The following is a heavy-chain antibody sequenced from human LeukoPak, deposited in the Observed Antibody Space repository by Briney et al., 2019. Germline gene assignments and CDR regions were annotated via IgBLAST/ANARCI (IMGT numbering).Heavy chain of an antibody. D-gene: IGHD5-18*01. CDR2: IYYSGST. CDR3: ARDLNPRIQLWSHPGDY. J-gene: IGHJ4*02. V-gene: IGHV4-39*07. Sequence: PSETLSLTCTVSGGSISSSSYYWGWIRQPPGKGLEWIGSIYYSGSTYYNPSLKSRVTISVDTSKNQYSLKLSSVTAADTAVYYCARDLNPRIQLWSHPGDYWGQGTLVTVSS. CDR1: GGSISSSSYY.